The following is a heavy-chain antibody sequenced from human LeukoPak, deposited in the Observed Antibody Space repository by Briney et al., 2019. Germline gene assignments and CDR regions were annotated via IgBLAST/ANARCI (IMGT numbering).Heavy chain of an antibody. V-gene: IGHV4-4*07. J-gene: IGHJ6*03. CDR2: IYTSGST. CDR1: GGSISSYY. Sequence: SETLSLTCTVSGGSISSYYWSWIRQPAGKGLEWIGRIYTSGSTNYNPSLKSRVTMSVDTSKNRFSLKLSSVTAADTAAYYCARVQGGSRGYYYYMDVWGKGTTVTVSS. CDR3: ARVQGGSRGYYYYMDV.